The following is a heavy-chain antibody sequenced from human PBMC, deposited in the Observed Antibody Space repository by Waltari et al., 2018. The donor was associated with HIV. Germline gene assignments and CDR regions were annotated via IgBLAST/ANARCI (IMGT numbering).Heavy chain of an antibody. CDR1: GFTFSNYT. CDR3: ARDINGGWGY. CDR2: ISRSSSSI. Sequence: EVQLVESGGGLVQPGGSLRLSCAASGFTFSNYTMNWVRQGPGKGLEWVSYISRSSSSIFSADSVKGRFTISRDNAKNSLYLQMNSLRVEDTAVYYCARDINGGWGYWGQGTLVTVAS. D-gene: IGHD7-27*01. J-gene: IGHJ4*02. V-gene: IGHV3-48*01.